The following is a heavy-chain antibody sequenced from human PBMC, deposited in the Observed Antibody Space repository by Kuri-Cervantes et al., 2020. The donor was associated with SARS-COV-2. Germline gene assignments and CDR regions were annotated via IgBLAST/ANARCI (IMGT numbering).Heavy chain of an antibody. Sequence: GESLKISCAASGFTFSDYYISWIRQAPGKGLEWVSYISSSVSTIYYADSVKGRFTISRDNAKYSLYLQMNSLRAEDTAVYYCARGTNLYYGSGSSPAPYYYYGMDVWGQGTTVTVSS. J-gene: IGHJ6*02. V-gene: IGHV3-11*01. CDR1: GFTFSDYY. CDR3: ARGTNLYYGSGSSPAPYYYYGMDV. D-gene: IGHD3-10*01. CDR2: ISSSVSTI.